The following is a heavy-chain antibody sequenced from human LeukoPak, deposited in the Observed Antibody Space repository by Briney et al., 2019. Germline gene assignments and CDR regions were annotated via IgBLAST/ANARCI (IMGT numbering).Heavy chain of an antibody. CDR2: ISGSGGST. D-gene: IGHD2-15*01. J-gene: IGHJ4*02. CDR1: GFTVGSDY. V-gene: IGHV3-23*01. CDR3: AKDKVAEYYFDY. Sequence: GGSLRLSCAASGFTVGSDYMSWVRQAPGKGLEWVSAISGSGGSTYYADSVKGRFTISRDNSKNTLYLQMNSLRAEDTAVYYCAKDKVAEYYFDYWGQGTLVTVSS.